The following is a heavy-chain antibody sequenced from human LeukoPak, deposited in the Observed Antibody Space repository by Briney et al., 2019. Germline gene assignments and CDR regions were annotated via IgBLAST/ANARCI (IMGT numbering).Heavy chain of an antibody. Sequence: PGRSLRLSCAASGFTFSSYGMHWVRQAPGKGLEWVAVIWYDGSNKYYADSVKGRFTISRDNAKNTLHLQMNSLRAEDTAMYYCARPTYYDTSGYVAYWGQGTLVTVSS. J-gene: IGHJ4*02. D-gene: IGHD3-22*01. CDR1: GFTFSSYG. CDR3: ARPTYYDTSGYVAY. V-gene: IGHV3-33*03. CDR2: IWYDGSNK.